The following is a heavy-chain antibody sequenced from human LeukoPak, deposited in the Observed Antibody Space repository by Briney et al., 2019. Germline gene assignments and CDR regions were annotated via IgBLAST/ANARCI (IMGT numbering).Heavy chain of an antibody. CDR1: GFTFSSYS. J-gene: IGHJ4*02. D-gene: IGHD3-9*01. CDR3: TTEFGYFDWPLPDY. V-gene: IGHV3-15*07. CDR2: IKPKTDGETT. Sequence: GGSLRLSCAASGFTFSSYSMNWVRQAPGKGLEWVGRIKPKTDGETTEYAAPVKGRFSISRDDSKNTLYLQMNSLKTEDTAVYYCTTEFGYFDWPLPDYWGQGTLVTVSS.